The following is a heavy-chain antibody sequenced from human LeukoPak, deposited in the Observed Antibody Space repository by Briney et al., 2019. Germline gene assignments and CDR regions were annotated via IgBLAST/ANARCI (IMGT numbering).Heavy chain of an antibody. V-gene: IGHV1-46*01. D-gene: IGHD4-17*01. CDR3: ARDHDYGPCEGPAALDF. Sequence: ASVKVSCKAFGYTFTDYCMHWMRQARGQGLEWMGVASPSGGSTTYAQKFQGRVTVTRDTSTSTVYMELTSLRSEDTAMYYCARDHDYGPCEGPAALDFWGQGTLVTVSS. CDR1: GYTFTDYC. J-gene: IGHJ4*02. CDR2: ASPSGGST.